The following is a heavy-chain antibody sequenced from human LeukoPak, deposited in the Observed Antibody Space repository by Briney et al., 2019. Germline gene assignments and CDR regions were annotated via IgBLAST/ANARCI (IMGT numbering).Heavy chain of an antibody. Sequence: GGSLRLSCAASGFTVSSNYMSWVRQAPGKGLEWVSVIYSGGSTYYADSVKGRFTISRDNSKNTLYLQMNSLRAEDTAVYYCARLLYSSSWSPRVYYFDYWGQGTLVTVSS. V-gene: IGHV3-53*01. J-gene: IGHJ4*02. CDR3: ARLLYSSSWSPRVYYFDY. CDR2: IYSGGST. CDR1: GFTVSSNY. D-gene: IGHD6-13*01.